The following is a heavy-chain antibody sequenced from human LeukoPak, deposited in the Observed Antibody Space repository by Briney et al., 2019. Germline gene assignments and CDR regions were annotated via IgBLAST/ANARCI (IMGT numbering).Heavy chain of an antibody. D-gene: IGHD6-13*01. J-gene: IGHJ4*02. Sequence: SETLSLTCTVSGGSINSYYWSWIRQPPGKGLEWIGYIYYSGTSNYNPSLYSRVTISVDTSKNQFSLKLSSVTAADTAVYYCAREIAAAAYDYWGQGTLVTVSS. CDR3: AREIAAAAYDY. CDR1: GGSINSYY. V-gene: IGHV4-59*01. CDR2: IYYSGTS.